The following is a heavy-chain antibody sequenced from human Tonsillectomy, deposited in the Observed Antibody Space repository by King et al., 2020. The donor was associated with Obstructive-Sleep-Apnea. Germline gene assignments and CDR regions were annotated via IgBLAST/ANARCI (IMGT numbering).Heavy chain of an antibody. CDR2: IIPILTTA. D-gene: IGHD5-24*01. Sequence: AQLVQSGAEVKKPGSSVKVSCKTSGGTFSSYAISWVRQAPGQGLEWMGGIIPILTTANYAQKFQGRVTITADESTSIAYMELSSLRSEDTAVYYCARGIDDMAMATITYWGQGSLVTVSS. CDR3: ARGIDDMAMATITY. CDR1: GGTFSSYA. V-gene: IGHV1-69*01. J-gene: IGHJ4*02.